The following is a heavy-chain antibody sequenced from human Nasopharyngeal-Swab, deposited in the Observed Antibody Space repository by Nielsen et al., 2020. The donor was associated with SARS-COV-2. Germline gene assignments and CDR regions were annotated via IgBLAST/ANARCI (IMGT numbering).Heavy chain of an antibody. CDR2: IYYSGST. CDR1: GGSISSDY. CDR3: ARALTTYYDFWSVYYVFDY. V-gene: IGHV4-59*13. D-gene: IGHD3-3*01. Sequence: SETLSLTCTVSGGSISSDYWSWIRQPPGKGLEWIGYIYYSGSTNYNPSLKSRVTISVDTSKNQFSLKLSSVTAADTAVYYCARALTTYYDFWSVYYVFDYWGQGTLVTVSS. J-gene: IGHJ4*02.